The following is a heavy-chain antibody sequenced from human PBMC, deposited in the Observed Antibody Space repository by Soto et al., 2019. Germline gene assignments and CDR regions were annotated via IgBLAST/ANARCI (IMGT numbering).Heavy chain of an antibody. D-gene: IGHD3-16*02. Sequence: QVQLVESGGGVVQPGRSLRLSCAGSGFSLSSYTMHRVRQAPGKGLEWVALISFDSSSKHYADSVKGRFSISRDNSKNTLYLQMDSLRPDDTALYYCARDRLRLGELSLIGYFDSWGQGTLVTVSS. CDR1: GFSLSSYT. V-gene: IGHV3-30-3*01. CDR2: ISFDSSSK. CDR3: ARDRLRLGELSLIGYFDS. J-gene: IGHJ4*02.